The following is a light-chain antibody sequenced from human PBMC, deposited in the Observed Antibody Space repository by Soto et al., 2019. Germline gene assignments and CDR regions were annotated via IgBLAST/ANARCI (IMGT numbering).Light chain of an antibody. J-gene: IGKJ5*01. V-gene: IGKV1-9*01. CDR1: QGISSY. CDR2: AAS. Sequence: DIQLTQSPSFLSASVGDRVTITCRASQGISSYLAWYQQKPGKAPKLLIYAASTLQSGVPSRFSDSGSGTEFTLTISSLQPEDFATYYCQQLNSYPLFGQGTRLEIK. CDR3: QQLNSYPL.